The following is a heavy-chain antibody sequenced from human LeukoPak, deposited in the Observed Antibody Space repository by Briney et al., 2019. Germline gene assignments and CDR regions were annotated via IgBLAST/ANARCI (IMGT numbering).Heavy chain of an antibody. J-gene: IGHJ3*02. V-gene: IGHV3-23*01. CDR3: ATANEGSPNAFDI. Sequence: GGSLRLSCAASGFTFSSYAMSWVRQAPGKGLEWVSAISGSGGSTYYADSVKGRFTISRDNSKNTLYLQMNSLRAEDTAVYYCATANEGSPNAFDIWGQGTMVTVSS. CDR1: GFTFSSYA. CDR2: ISGSGGST.